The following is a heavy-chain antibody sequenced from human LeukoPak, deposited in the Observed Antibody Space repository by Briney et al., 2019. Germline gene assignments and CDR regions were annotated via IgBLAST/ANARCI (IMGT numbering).Heavy chain of an antibody. Sequence: SETLSLTCSVSGGSISSNYWSWIRQPPGKGLEWIGFFSYSGSTNYSPSLKSRVTISVDASKNLFSLKLRFVTAADMAVYYCATSTGSSNLGYWGQGTLVTVSS. CDR1: GGSISSNY. V-gene: IGHV4-59*08. CDR2: FSYSGST. CDR3: ATSTGSSNLGY. D-gene: IGHD6-13*01. J-gene: IGHJ4*02.